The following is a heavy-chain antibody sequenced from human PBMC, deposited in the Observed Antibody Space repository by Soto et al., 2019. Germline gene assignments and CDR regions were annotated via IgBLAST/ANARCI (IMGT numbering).Heavy chain of an antibody. J-gene: IGHJ4*02. Sequence: GGSLRLSCAASGFTFSSYAMSWVRQAPGKGLEWVSAISGSGGSTYYADSVKGRFTISRDNSKNTMYLKMNRLGAEDTAVYYCVKENGYSSSWFEFDNWGKGTRMTVSS. V-gene: IGHV3-23*01. D-gene: IGHD6-13*01. CDR2: ISGSGGST. CDR1: GFTFSSYA. CDR3: VKENGYSSSWFEFDN.